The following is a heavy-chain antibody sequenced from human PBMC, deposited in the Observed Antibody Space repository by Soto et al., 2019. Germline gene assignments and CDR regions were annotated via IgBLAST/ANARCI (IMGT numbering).Heavy chain of an antibody. J-gene: IGHJ4*02. D-gene: IGHD2-15*01. CDR1: GGSFSGYY. V-gene: IGHV4-34*01. Sequence: SETLSLTCAVYGGSFSGYYWSWIRQPPGKGLEWIGEINHSGSTNYNPSLKSRVIISVDTSKNQFSLKLSSVTAADTAVYYCARWLGYCSGGSCWGFDYWGQGTLVTVSS. CDR3: ARWLGYCSGGSCWGFDY. CDR2: INHSGST.